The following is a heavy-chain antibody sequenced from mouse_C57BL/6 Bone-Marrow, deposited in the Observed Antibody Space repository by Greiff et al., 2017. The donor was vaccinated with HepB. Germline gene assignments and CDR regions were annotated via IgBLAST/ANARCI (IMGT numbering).Heavy chain of an antibody. J-gene: IGHJ4*01. V-gene: IGHV8-12*01. CDR1: GFSLSTSGMG. CDR2: IYWDDDK. D-gene: IGHD2-4*01. Sequence: QVTLKVCGPGILQSSQTLSLTCSFSGFSLSTSGMGVSWIRQPSGKGLEWLAHIYWDDDKRYNPSLKSRLTISKDTSRNQVFLKITSVDTADTATYYCARSVGGLRREGAMDYWGQGTSVTVSS. CDR3: ARSVGGLRREGAMDY.